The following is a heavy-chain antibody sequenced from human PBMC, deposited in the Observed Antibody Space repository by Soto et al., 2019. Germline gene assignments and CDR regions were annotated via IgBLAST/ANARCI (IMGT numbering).Heavy chain of an antibody. D-gene: IGHD2-21*02. CDR1: GYTFDSRS. V-gene: IGHV3-33*01. CDR2: IWYDGTNI. J-gene: IGHJ4*02. Sequence: QVQLVESGGGVVQPGKSLRLYCVASGYTFDSRSMHWVRQAPGKGLEWLAAIWYDGTNIYYSDSVKGRFTISRDNSQNTPYLQINGLSAEDTAIYYCASEGVTSFYLDYWGQGTLVTVSS. CDR3: ASEGVTSFYLDY.